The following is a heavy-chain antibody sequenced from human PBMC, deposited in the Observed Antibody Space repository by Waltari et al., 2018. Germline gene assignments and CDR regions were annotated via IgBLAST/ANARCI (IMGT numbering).Heavy chain of an antibody. CDR2: IYWDDDK. D-gene: IGHD4-17*01. Sequence: QITLKESGPTLVKPTQTLTLTCTFSGFSLSTSGVGVGWIRQPPGKALEWLALIYWDDDKRYSPSLKGRLTIPQETSKNQVVLTMTNMDPVDTATYYCAHLDYGDYVNYWGQGTLVTVSS. V-gene: IGHV2-5*02. J-gene: IGHJ4*02. CDR3: AHLDYGDYVNY. CDR1: GFSLSTSGVG.